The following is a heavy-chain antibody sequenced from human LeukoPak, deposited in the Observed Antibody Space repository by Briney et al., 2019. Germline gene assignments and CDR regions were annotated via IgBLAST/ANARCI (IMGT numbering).Heavy chain of an antibody. CDR1: GFTFSSYG. D-gene: IGHD2-2*01. CDR3: AKDGPVDIVVVPAAILGIEYYYYYYMDV. CDR2: IRYDGSNK. Sequence: GGSLRLSCAASGFTFSSYGMHWVRQAPGKGLEWVAFIRYDGSNKYYADSVKGRFTISRDNSKNTLYLQMNSLRAEDTAVYYCAKDGPVDIVVVPAAILGIEYYYYYYMDVWGKGTTVTVSS. V-gene: IGHV3-30*02. J-gene: IGHJ6*03.